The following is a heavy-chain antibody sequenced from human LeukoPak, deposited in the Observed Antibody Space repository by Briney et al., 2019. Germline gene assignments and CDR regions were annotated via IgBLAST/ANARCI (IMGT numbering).Heavy chain of an antibody. V-gene: IGHV3-30*18. CDR1: GFTFSNYG. D-gene: IGHD2-2*01. CDR3: ANRFCTSSGCGVAY. Sequence: GGSLRLSCAASGFTFSNYGMLWVRQAPGKGLEWVAVVSYDGSDKHYADSVKGRFTISRDNSKNTLYLQVNSLRGDGTAVYYCANRFCTSSGCGVAYWGQGTLVTVSS. CDR2: VSYDGSDK. J-gene: IGHJ4*02.